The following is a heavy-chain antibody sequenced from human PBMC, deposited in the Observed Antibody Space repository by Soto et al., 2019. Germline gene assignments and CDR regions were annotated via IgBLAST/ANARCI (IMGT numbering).Heavy chain of an antibody. D-gene: IGHD1-1*01. J-gene: IGHJ4*02. Sequence: MLSLSFIVAGGPTNNSEHYLTWIRGPPGEGLEWIGHIYYTGSTSYNPSLKSRVTRSLDTSKNQFSLKVNSVSAADTAVYYCARDRSNSPDFFDSWGQGTLVTVSS. CDR1: GGPTNNSEHY. CDR3: ARDRSNSPDFFDS. V-gene: IGHV4-30-4*01. CDR2: IYYTGST.